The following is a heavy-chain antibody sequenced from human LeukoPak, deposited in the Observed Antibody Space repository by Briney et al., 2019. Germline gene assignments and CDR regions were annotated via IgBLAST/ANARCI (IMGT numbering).Heavy chain of an antibody. V-gene: IGHV3-48*03. J-gene: IGHJ4*01. CDR3: ARTGFNFFDY. CDR2: SSSGDNII. Sequence: GGSLRLSCAASRFIFSSYEMNWVSQAPGKGLEWISYSSSGDNIIYYGDSVRGRFTISRDNAKNSLYLQMNSLRAEDTAVYYCARTGFNFFDYWGHGTLVTVSS. CDR1: RFIFSSYE.